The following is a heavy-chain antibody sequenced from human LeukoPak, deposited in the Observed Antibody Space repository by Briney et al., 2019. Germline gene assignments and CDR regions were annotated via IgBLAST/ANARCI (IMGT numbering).Heavy chain of an antibody. D-gene: IGHD6-19*01. CDR3: ARAYAVAADNYYFDY. CDR1: GYTFTGYY. J-gene: IGHJ4*02. CDR2: INPNSGGT. Sequence: ASVKVSCKASGYTFTGYYMHWVRQAPGQGLEWMGWINPNSGGTNYAQKFQGRVTMTRDTSISTAYMELSRLRSDDTAVYYCARAYAVAADNYYFDYWGQGTLVTVSS. V-gene: IGHV1-2*02.